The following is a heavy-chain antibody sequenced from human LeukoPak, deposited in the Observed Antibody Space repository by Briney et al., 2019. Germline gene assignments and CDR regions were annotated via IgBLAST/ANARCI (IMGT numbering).Heavy chain of an antibody. CDR1: GGSISSYY. V-gene: IGHV4-59*01. Sequence: PSETLSLTCTVSGGSISSYYWSWIRQPPGKGLEWIGYIYYSGSTNYNPSLKSRVTISVDTSKNQFSLKLSSVTAADTAAYYCARGGYGSGSPRRAFDIWGQGTMVTVSS. CDR2: IYYSGST. CDR3: ARGGYGSGSPRRAFDI. D-gene: IGHD6-19*01. J-gene: IGHJ3*02.